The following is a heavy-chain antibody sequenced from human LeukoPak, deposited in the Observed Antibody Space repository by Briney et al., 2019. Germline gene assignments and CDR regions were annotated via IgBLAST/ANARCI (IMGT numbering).Heavy chain of an antibody. Sequence: GGSLRLSCTASGFTFSTYWMSWVRQDPGKGLEWVANIKVDGSEKYYVDSVKGRFTISRDNAKNSLYLQMNSLRAEDTAVYYCARLLVYNSGGEAFDCWGQGTLVTVSS. CDR2: IKVDGSEK. D-gene: IGHD3-10*01. V-gene: IGHV3-7*01. J-gene: IGHJ4*02. CDR1: GFTFSTYW. CDR3: ARLLVYNSGGEAFDC.